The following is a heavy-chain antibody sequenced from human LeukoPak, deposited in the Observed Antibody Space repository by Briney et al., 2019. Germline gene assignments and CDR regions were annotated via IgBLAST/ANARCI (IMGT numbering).Heavy chain of an antibody. CDR2: INPNSGGT. J-gene: IGHJ4*02. V-gene: IGHV1-2*02. D-gene: IGHD3-10*01. Sequence: ASVKVSCTASGYTFTCYYMHWVRQAPGQGREWMGWINPNSGGTNYAQKFQGRVTMTRDTAISTAYMELSRLRSDDTAVYFCARGRHYYGSGSYLVWGQGTLVTVSS. CDR1: GYTFTCYY. CDR3: ARGRHYYGSGSYLV.